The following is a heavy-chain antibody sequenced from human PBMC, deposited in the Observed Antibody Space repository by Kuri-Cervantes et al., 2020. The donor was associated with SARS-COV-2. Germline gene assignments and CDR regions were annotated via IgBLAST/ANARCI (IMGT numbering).Heavy chain of an antibody. CDR1: GFTFSSYS. CDR2: IKQDGSEK. CDR3: ARDEIAYDFWSGYYLGY. D-gene: IGHD3-3*01. Sequence: GESLKISCAASGFTFSSYSMNWVRQAPGKGLEWVANIKQDGSEKYYVDSVKSRFTISRDNAKNSLYLQMNSLRAEDTAVYYCARDEIAYDFWSGYYLGYWGQGTLVTVSS. J-gene: IGHJ4*02. V-gene: IGHV3-7*01.